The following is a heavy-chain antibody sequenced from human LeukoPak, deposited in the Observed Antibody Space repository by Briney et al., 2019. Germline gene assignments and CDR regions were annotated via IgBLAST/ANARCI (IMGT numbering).Heavy chain of an antibody. CDR2: IYPGDSDT. V-gene: IGHV5-51*01. Sequence: GESLKISCKASGYSFASYWIGWGRQMPGKGLEWMGTIYPGDSDTRDSPSFQGQVTISAAKSISTAYLQWSSLKASDTAIYYCARLGLESYGNSGYYYLDHWGQGALVTVSS. CDR1: GYSFASYW. D-gene: IGHD3-22*01. J-gene: IGHJ4*02. CDR3: ARLGLESYGNSGYYYLDH.